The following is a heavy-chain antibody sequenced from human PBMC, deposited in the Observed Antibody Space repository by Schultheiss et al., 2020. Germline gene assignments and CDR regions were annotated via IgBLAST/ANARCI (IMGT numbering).Heavy chain of an antibody. V-gene: IGHV3-64*04. CDR3: ARDEGGDGYFDS. J-gene: IGHJ4*02. Sequence: GGSLRLSCSASGFTFSSYAMHWVRQAPGKGLEYVSAISSNGGSTYYADSVKGRFTISRDNSKNTLYLQMNSLRAEDTAVYYCARDEGGDGYFDSWGQGTLVNVSS. CDR1: GFTFSSYA. CDR2: ISSNGGST. D-gene: IGHD2-21*01.